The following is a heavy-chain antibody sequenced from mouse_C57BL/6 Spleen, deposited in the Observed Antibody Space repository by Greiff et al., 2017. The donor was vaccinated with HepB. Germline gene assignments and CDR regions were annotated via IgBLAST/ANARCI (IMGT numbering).Heavy chain of an antibody. J-gene: IGHJ3*01. CDR3: ARWGDGYYGGFAY. CDR2: IYPGSGST. D-gene: IGHD2-3*01. CDR1: GYTFTSYW. V-gene: IGHV1-55*01. Sequence: QVQLQQPGAELVKPGASVKMSCKASGYTFTSYWITWVKQRPGQGLEWIGDIYPGSGSTNYNEKFKSKATLTVDTSSSTAYMQLSSLTSEDSAVYYCARWGDGYYGGFAYWGQGTLVTVSA.